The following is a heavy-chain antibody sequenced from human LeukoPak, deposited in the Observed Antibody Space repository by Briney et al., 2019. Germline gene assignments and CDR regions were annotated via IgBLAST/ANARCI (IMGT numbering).Heavy chain of an antibody. CDR1: GGSISSSSYY. D-gene: IGHD3-22*01. J-gene: IGHJ4*02. CDR2: IYYTGST. CDR3: ARANYYDSGGYYYDY. Sequence: SETLFLTCTVSGGSISSSSYYWGWSRQPPGKGLEWLGSIYYTGSTYYNPSLKSRVTISVDTSKTQFSLKLSSVTAADTAVYYCARANYYDSGGYYYDYWGQGTLVTVSS. V-gene: IGHV4-39*01.